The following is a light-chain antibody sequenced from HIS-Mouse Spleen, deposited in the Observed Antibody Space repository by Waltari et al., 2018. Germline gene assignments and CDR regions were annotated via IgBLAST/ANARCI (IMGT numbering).Light chain of an antibody. CDR3: SSYTSSSTLV. CDR2: DVS. CDR1: SSDVGGYNY. Sequence: QSALTQPASVSGSPGQSITISCTGTSSDVGGYNYVSWYQQHPGKAPKLMVDDVSNRPSGVSNRFSGSKSGNTASLTISGLQAEDEADYYCSSYTSSSTLVFGGGTKLTVL. V-gene: IGLV2-14*03. J-gene: IGLJ3*02.